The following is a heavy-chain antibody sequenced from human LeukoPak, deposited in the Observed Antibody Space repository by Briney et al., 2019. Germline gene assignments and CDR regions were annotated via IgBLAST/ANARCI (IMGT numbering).Heavy chain of an antibody. D-gene: IGHD2-15*01. CDR1: GFTVSSNY. CDR3: ARDLVVVEAATPVY. CDR2: ISGSTSTI. J-gene: IGHJ4*02. Sequence: PGGSLRLSCAASGFTVSSNYMNWVRQAPGKGLEWISYISGSTSTIYYADSVKGRFTISRDNAKNSLYLQMNSLRAEDTAVYYCARDLVVVEAATPVYWGQGTLVTVSS. V-gene: IGHV3-48*04.